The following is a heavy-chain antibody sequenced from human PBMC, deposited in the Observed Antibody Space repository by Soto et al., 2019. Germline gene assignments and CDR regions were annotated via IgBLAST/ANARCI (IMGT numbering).Heavy chain of an antibody. CDR3: ARVAPYDSSGYYLDGMDV. D-gene: IGHD3-22*01. CDR2: IDPSDSYT. V-gene: IGHV5-10-1*03. J-gene: IGHJ6*02. Sequence: EVQLVQSGAEVKKPGESLRISCKGSGYSFTSYWISWVRQMPGKGLEWMGRIDPSDSYTNYSPSFQGHVTISADKSISTAYLQWSSLKASDTAMYYCARVAPYDSSGYYLDGMDVWGQGTTVTVSS. CDR1: GYSFTSYW.